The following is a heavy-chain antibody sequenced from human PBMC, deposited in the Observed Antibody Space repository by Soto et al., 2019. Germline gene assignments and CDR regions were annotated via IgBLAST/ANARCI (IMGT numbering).Heavy chain of an antibody. Sequence: PGGSLRLSCAASGFTFSSYAMSWVRQAPGKGLEWVSAISGSGGSTDYADSVKGRFTISRDNSKNTLYLQMSSLRAEDTAVYYCAKENGYSSTWFEFDYWGQGTLVTVSS. D-gene: IGHD6-13*01. CDR1: GFTFSSYA. CDR3: AKENGYSSTWFEFDY. CDR2: ISGSGGST. V-gene: IGHV3-23*01. J-gene: IGHJ4*02.